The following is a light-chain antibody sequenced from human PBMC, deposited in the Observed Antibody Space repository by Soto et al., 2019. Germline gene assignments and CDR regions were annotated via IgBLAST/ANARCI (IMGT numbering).Light chain of an antibody. CDR1: QDISNY. Sequence: DIPMTQSPSSLSASIGDRVTITCRASQDISNYLAWYQQRPGKVPKLLVSAASTLQSGGPSRFGGRGSGTDFTLTISGLQPEDVGTYYCQKYNSVPWTFGQGTKVDIK. CDR3: QKYNSVPWT. V-gene: IGKV1-27*01. J-gene: IGKJ1*01. CDR2: AAS.